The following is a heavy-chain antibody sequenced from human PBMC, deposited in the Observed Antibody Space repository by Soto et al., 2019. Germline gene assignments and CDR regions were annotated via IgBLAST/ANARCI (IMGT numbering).Heavy chain of an antibody. CDR2: INNSGST. J-gene: IGHJ4*02. D-gene: IGHD2-8*02. V-gene: IGHV4-59*12. Sequence: SETLSLTCSISGGSISGYHWNWIRQTPGKGVEWIGDINNSGSTNYSPSLKSRVTISVDTSKNQFSLKLTSVTAADTAVYYCARDKITGLLDYWGQGTLVTVSS. CDR3: ARDKITGLLDY. CDR1: GGSISGYH.